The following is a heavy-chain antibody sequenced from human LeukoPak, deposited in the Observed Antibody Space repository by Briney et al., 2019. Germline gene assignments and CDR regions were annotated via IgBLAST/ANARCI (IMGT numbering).Heavy chain of an antibody. V-gene: IGHV3-21*01. CDR3: ARASVDYFDY. J-gene: IGHJ4*02. CDR2: ISSSSSYI. Sequence: PGGSLRLSCAASGVTFSSYSMNWVRQAPGKGLEWVSSISSSSSYIYYADSVKGRFTISRDNAKNSLYLQMNSLRAEDTAVYYCARASVDYFDYWGQGTLVTVSS. CDR1: GVTFSSYS.